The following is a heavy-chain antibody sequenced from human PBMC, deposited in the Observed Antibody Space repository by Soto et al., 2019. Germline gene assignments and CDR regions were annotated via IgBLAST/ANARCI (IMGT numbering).Heavy chain of an antibody. V-gene: IGHV4-39*01. Sequence: SETLSLTGTVSGGSISSSSYYWGWIRQPPGKGLEWIGSIYYSGSTYYNPSLKSRVTISVDTSKNQFSLKLSSVTAADTAVYYCASQLDYDFWSGHASYGMDVWGQGTTVTVSS. CDR3: ASQLDYDFWSGHASYGMDV. D-gene: IGHD3-3*01. J-gene: IGHJ6*02. CDR2: IYYSGST. CDR1: GGSISSSSYY.